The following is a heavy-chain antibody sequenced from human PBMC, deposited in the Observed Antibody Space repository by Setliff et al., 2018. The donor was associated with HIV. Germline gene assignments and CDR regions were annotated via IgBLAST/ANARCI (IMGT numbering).Heavy chain of an antibody. CDR2: ISSSSSYI. J-gene: IGHJ4*02. CDR1: GFSFDDYT. CDR3: ARAGEYRFDY. Sequence: GSLRLSCAASGFSFDDYTMHWVRQAPGKGLGWVSSISSSSSYIYYADSVKGRFTISRDNAKNTLYLQMNSLRVDDTAVYYCARAGEYRFDYWGQGTLVTVSS. V-gene: IGHV3-21*01. D-gene: IGHD2-2*01.